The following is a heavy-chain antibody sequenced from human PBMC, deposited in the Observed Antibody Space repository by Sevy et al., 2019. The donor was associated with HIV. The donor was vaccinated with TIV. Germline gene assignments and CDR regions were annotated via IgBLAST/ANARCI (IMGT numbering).Heavy chain of an antibody. Sequence: GGSLRLSCTTSGFTFSSYNMNWVRQAPGKGLEWVSYVNSISSAIYYADSVKGRFTISRDNAKNSLYLQMNYLRAEDTAVYYCARERGPGRDDYGDYVRHQVPDVWGRGTTVTVSS. CDR1: GFTFSSYN. CDR2: VNSISSAI. CDR3: ARERGPGRDDYGDYVRHQVPDV. J-gene: IGHJ6*02. V-gene: IGHV3-48*01. D-gene: IGHD4-17*01.